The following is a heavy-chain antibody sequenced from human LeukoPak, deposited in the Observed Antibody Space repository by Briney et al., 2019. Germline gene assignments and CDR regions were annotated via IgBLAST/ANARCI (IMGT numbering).Heavy chain of an antibody. Sequence: SETLSLTCTVSGGSISSYYWSWIRQPPGKGLEWIGYINHSGSTYYNPSLKSRVTISVDTSKNQFSLKLSSVTAADTAVYYCARGGLGYWGQGTLVTVSS. V-gene: IGHV4-4*08. D-gene: IGHD3-16*01. J-gene: IGHJ4*02. CDR2: INHSGST. CDR1: GGSISSYY. CDR3: ARGGLGY.